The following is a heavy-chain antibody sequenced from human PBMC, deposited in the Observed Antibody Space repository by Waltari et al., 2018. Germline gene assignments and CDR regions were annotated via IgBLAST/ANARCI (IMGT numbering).Heavy chain of an antibody. CDR1: GGSISSGGYY. V-gene: IGHV4-31*01. CDR2: IIDMGRT. CDR3: ARDARLSFVISKNGMDV. J-gene: IGHJ6*02. D-gene: IGHD3-16*02. Sequence: QVQLQESGPGLVKPSQTLSLTCTVSGGSISSGGYYWSWIRQHPGTGLEWIGYIIDMGRTYDTPALKGLVTLSVDTSKNQFSLKLGSVTAADTAVYYCARDARLSFVISKNGMDVWGQGTTVTVSS.